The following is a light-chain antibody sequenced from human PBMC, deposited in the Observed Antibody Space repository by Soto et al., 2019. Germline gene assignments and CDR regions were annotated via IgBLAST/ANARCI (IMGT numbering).Light chain of an antibody. Sequence: QSALTQPASVSGSPGQSITISCTGTSSDIGDSNYVSWYQQHPGKAPKLVIYDVSNRPSGVSNRFSCSKSANTASLTISGRQAEDEADYYCSSFRSSSTSYVFGTGTKLTVL. CDR3: SSFRSSSTSYV. V-gene: IGLV2-14*03. CDR2: DVS. CDR1: SSDIGDSNY. J-gene: IGLJ1*01.